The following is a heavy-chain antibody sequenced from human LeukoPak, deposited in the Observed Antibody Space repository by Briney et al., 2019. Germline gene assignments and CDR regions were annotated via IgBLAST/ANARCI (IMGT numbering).Heavy chain of an antibody. CDR2: ISSSSSYI. CDR3: AREGYCSSTSCYYYYYMDV. V-gene: IGHV3-21*01. Sequence: GGSLRLSCAASGFTFSSYSMNWVRQAPGKGLEWVSSISSSSSYIYYADSVKGRFTISRDNAKNSLYLQMNSLRAEDTAVYYCAREGYCSSTSCYYYYYMDVWGKGTTVTVSS. CDR1: GFTFSSYS. J-gene: IGHJ6*03. D-gene: IGHD2-2*01.